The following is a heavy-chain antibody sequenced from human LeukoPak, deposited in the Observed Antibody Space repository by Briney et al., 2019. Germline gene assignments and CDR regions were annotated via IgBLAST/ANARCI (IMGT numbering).Heavy chain of an antibody. D-gene: IGHD3-22*01. V-gene: IGHV4-39*01. J-gene: IGHJ2*01. CDR3: ARGVTMIVVVIHDWYFDL. CDR1: DGSISSSSYY. CDR2: IYYSGRT. Sequence: SETLSLTCTVSDGSISSSSYYWGWIRQPPGKGLEWIGSIYYSGRTYYNPSLKSRVTISVDTSKNQFSLKLSSVTAADTAVYYCARGVTMIVVVIHDWYFDLWGRGTLVTVSS.